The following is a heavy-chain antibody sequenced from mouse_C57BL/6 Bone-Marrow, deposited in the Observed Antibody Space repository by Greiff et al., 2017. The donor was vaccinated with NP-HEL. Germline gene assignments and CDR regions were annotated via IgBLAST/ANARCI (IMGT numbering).Heavy chain of an antibody. V-gene: IGHV1-52*01. CDR2: IDPSDSET. CDR3: ARNYGSSYQAWFAY. CDR1: GYTFTSYW. Sequence: VQLQQPGAELVRPGSSVKLSCKASGYTFTSYWMHWVKQRPIQGLEWIGNIDPSDSETHYNQKFKDKATLTVYKSSSTAYMQLSSLKSEDSAVYYCARNYGSSYQAWFAYWGQGTLVTVSA. J-gene: IGHJ3*01. D-gene: IGHD1-1*01.